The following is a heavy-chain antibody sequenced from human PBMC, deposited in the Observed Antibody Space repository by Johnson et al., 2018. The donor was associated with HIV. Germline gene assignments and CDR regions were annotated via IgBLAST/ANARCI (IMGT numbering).Heavy chain of an antibody. CDR1: GFTFSSYA. CDR2: ISYDGSNK. D-gene: IGHD6-6*01. J-gene: IGHJ3*02. Sequence: QVQLVESGGGVVQPGRSLRLSCAASGFTFSSYAMHWVRQAPGKGLEWVAVISYDGSNKYYADSVKGRFTISRDNSKNTRYLQMNSLRAEDTAVYYCAKVYSSSVPAPGIWGQGTMVTVSS. CDR3: AKVYSSSVPAPGI. V-gene: IGHV3-30-3*01.